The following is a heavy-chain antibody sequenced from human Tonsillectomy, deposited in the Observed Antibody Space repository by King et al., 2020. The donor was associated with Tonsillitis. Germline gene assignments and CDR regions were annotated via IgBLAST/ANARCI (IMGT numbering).Heavy chain of an antibody. Sequence: VQLVQSGAEVKNPGASVKVSCKASGYTFTAYYIHWVRQAPGQGLEWVAWINPNTSDTHCAQKFQGRVTMTRDTSISTAYLEVSSLTSDDTAVYYCARDYYTTSCPDSWGLGTLVTVSS. J-gene: IGHJ4*02. CDR1: GYTFTAYY. CDR3: ARDYYTTSCPDS. CDR2: INPNTSDT. V-gene: IGHV1-2*02. D-gene: IGHD3-3*01.